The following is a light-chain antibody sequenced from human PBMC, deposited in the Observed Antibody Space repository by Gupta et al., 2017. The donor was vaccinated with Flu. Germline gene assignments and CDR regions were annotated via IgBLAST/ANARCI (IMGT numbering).Light chain of an antibody. J-gene: IGLJ2*01. CDR1: NIENRN. Sequence: ALGQTSSITCGGNNIENRNVHWYQQKPGQAPGLVIYRDISRPAGIPERFSGSNSGNTATLAISGAQAGDEADYYCQVWDSSTGVFGGGTKLTVL. V-gene: IGLV3-9*01. CDR3: QVWDSSTGV. CDR2: RDI.